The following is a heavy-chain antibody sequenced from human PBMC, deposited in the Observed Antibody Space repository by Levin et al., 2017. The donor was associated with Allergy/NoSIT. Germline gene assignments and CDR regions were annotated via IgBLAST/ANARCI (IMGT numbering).Heavy chain of an antibody. J-gene: IGHJ4*02. CDR1: GYTFTNYY. CDR2: INPSGDTT. V-gene: IGHV1-46*01. D-gene: IGHD1-1*01. Sequence: GESLKISCKSSGYTFTNYYMHWVRQAPGQGLEWMGRINPSGDTTTYAPKFQGRVTMTRDTSTSTDYMYLNNLRSEDTALYYCARGYSSQYRIDYWGQGTLVIVSA. CDR3: ARGYSSQYRIDY.